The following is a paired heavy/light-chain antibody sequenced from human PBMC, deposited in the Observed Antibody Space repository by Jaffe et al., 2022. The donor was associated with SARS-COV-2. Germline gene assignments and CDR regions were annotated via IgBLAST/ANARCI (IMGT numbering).Light chain of an antibody. V-gene: IGKV2-30*01. CDR3: MQGTPLFT. CDR2: KVS. Sequence: DVVMTQSPLSLPVTLGQPASISCRSSQSLVYSDGNTYLNWFQQRPGQSPRRLIYKVSNRDSGVPDRFSGSGSGTDFTLKISRVEAEDVGVYYCMQGTPLFTFGPGTKVDIK. J-gene: IGKJ3*01. CDR1: QSLVYSDGNTY.
Heavy chain of an antibody. CDR3: ARNPTIPTYYDFWSGYPPGDYYGMDV. CDR1: GFTFSSYS. D-gene: IGHD3-3*01. J-gene: IGHJ6*02. CDR2: ISSSSSTI. Sequence: EVQLVESGGGLVQPGGSLRLSCAASGFTFSSYSMNWVRQAPGKGLEWVSYISSSSSTIYYADSVKGRFTISRDNAKNSLYLQMNSLRDEDTAVYYCARNPTIPTYYDFWSGYPPGDYYGMDVWGQGTTVTVSS. V-gene: IGHV3-48*02.